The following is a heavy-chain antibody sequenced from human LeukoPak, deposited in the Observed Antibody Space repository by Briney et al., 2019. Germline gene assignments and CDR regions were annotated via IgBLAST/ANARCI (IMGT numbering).Heavy chain of an antibody. CDR3: ARHFPYGDYSYGWFDP. D-gene: IGHD4-17*01. Sequence: SETLSLTCTVSGGSISSSSYYWGWIRQPPGKGLEWIGSIYYSGSTYYNPSLKSRVTISVDTSKNQFSLKLSSVTAADTAVYCCARHFPYGDYSYGWFDPWGQGTLVTVSS. J-gene: IGHJ5*02. V-gene: IGHV4-39*01. CDR2: IYYSGST. CDR1: GGSISSSSYY.